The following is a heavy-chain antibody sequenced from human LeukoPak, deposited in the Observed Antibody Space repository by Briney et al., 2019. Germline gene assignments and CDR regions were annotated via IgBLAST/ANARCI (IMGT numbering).Heavy chain of an antibody. V-gene: IGHV4-31*03. Sequence: SETLSLTCTVSGGSISSGGYYWRWIRQHPGKGLEWIGYIYYSGSTYYNPSLKSRVTISVDTSKNQFSLKLSSVTAADTAVYYCARRTKYSSSWLNYYYYYMDVWGKGTTVTVSS. J-gene: IGHJ6*03. CDR3: ARRTKYSSSWLNYYYYYMDV. D-gene: IGHD6-13*01. CDR1: GGSISSGGYY. CDR2: IYYSGST.